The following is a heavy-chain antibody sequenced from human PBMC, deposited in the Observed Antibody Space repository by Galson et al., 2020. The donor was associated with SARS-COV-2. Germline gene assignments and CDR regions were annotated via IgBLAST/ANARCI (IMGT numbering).Heavy chain of an antibody. CDR3: AKDPDGYNEYYFDY. V-gene: IGHV3-33*06. J-gene: IGHJ4*02. CDR1: GFTFRNSG. CDR2: IWSDGSKK. D-gene: IGHD5-18*01. Sequence: GGPLRLSCAASGFTFRNSGMQWVRQAPGNGLEWVAVIWSDGSKKFYADSVRGRFVISRDNSRKTLYLEMNSLRADDTALYYCAKDPDGYNEYYFDYWGQGILVTVAS.